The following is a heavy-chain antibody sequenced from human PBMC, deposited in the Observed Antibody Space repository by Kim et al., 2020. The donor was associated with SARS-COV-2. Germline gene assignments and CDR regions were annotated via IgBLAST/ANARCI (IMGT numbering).Heavy chain of an antibody. V-gene: IGHV1-2*02. CDR3: ARARDLNILPSSGPNYFAP. CDR1: GYTFTNHY. J-gene: IGHJ5*02. CDR2: IDPKSGAT. D-gene: IGHD3-10*01. Sequence: ASVKVSCKASGYTFTNHYIHWVRQAPGQGLEWMGWIDPKSGATDYSQKFQGRVTLTRDTSITSVFMELTSLKSDDTSVYFCARARDLNILPSSGPNYFAPWGQGTLVTVSS.